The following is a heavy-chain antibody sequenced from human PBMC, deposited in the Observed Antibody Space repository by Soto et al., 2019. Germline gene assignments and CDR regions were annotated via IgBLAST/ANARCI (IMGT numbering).Heavy chain of an antibody. CDR1: GGTFSSYA. J-gene: IGHJ6*02. D-gene: IGHD2-2*01. CDR3: ARDSGYCSSTSCYPYGMDV. V-gene: IGHV1-69*06. Sequence: SVKLSCKASGGTFSSYAISWVRQGPGQGLEWMGGIIPIFGTANYAQKFQGRVTITADKSTSTAYMELSSLRSEDTAVYYCARDSGYCSSTSCYPYGMDVWGQGTTVTLSS. CDR2: IIPIFGTA.